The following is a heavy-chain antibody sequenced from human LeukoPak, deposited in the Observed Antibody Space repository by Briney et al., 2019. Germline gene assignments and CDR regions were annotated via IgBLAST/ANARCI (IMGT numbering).Heavy chain of an antibody. D-gene: IGHD3-10*01. J-gene: IGHJ5*02. V-gene: IGHV1-2*02. CDR1: GYTFTNYY. CDR3: ARDDEEFGELRRFDP. CDR2: INPNSGGT. Sequence: ASVKVSCKASGYTFTNYYMHWVRQAPGQGLEWMGWINPNSGGTNYEQKFQGRVTMTRDTSISTAYMELTSLRFDDTAVYYCARDDEEFGELRRFDPWGQGTLVTVSS.